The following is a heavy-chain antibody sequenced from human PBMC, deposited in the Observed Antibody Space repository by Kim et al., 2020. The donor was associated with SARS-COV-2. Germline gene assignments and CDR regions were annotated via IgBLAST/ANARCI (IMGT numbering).Heavy chain of an antibody. J-gene: IGHJ6*02. CDR3: ARRGYYDILTGYPLVYYYYGMDV. CDR2: IYYSGST. D-gene: IGHD3-9*01. CDR1: GGSISSSSYY. V-gene: IGHV4-39*01. Sequence: SETLSLTCTVSGGSISSSSYYWGWIRQPPGKGLEWIGSIYYSGSTYYNPSLKSRVTISVDTSKNQFSLKLSSVTAADTAVYYCARRGYYDILTGYPLVYYYYGMDVWGQGTTVTVSS.